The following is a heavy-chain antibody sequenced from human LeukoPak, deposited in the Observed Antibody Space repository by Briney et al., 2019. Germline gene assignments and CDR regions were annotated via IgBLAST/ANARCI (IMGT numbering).Heavy chain of an antibody. D-gene: IGHD1-26*01. CDR3: ARALQGGFDY. J-gene: IGHJ4*02. V-gene: IGHV4-30-4*01. CDR1: GYSISSGDYY. Sequence: SETLSLTCTVSGYSISSGDYYWSWIRQPPGKGLEWIGYIYYSGSTYYNPSLKSRVTISVDTSKNQFSLKLSSVTAADTAVYYCARALQGGFDYWGQGTLVTVSS. CDR2: IYYSGST.